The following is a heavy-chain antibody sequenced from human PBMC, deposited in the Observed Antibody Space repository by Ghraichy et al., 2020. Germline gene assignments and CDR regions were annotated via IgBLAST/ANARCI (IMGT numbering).Heavy chain of an antibody. CDR3: ARDLTGAAF. V-gene: IGHV3-69-1*01. CDR1: GFTFSQYA. J-gene: IGHJ4*02. Sequence: SYAGSGFTFSQYAMHWVRQAPGKGLEWVSFISNTNRISYTDSVKGRFTISRDNAKNPLYLEMNSLRAEDTAVYYCARDLTGAAFWGQGTLVTVSS. D-gene: IGHD7-27*01. CDR2: ISNTNRI.